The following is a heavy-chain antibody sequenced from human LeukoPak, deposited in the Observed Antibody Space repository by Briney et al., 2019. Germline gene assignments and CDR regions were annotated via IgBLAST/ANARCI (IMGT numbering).Heavy chain of an antibody. CDR3: ARGLVSSSWGYYYYMDV. Sequence: ASVKVSCKASGGTFSSYAISWVRQAPGQGLERMGGIIPIFGTANYAQKFQGRVTITADESTSTAYMELSSLRSEDTAVYYCARGLVSSSWGYYYYMDVWGKGTTVTVSS. CDR2: IIPIFGTA. J-gene: IGHJ6*03. V-gene: IGHV1-69*13. CDR1: GGTFSSYA. D-gene: IGHD6-13*01.